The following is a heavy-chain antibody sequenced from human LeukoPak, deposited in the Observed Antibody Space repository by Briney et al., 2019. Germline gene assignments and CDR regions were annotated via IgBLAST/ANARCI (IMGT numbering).Heavy chain of an antibody. D-gene: IGHD5-12*01. Sequence: SETLSLTCTVSGYSISSGYYWGWIRQPPGKGLEWIGSIYHSGSTYYNPSLKSRVTISVDTPRNQFSLKLSSVTAADTAVYYCARDRRGPGWFDPWGQGTLVTVSS. CDR1: GYSISSGYY. J-gene: IGHJ5*02. CDR2: IYHSGST. V-gene: IGHV4-38-2*02. CDR3: ARDRRGPGWFDP.